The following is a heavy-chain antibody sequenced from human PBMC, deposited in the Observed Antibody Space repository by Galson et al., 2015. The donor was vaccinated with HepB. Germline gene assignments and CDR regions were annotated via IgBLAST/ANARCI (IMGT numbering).Heavy chain of an antibody. CDR2: INPNSGGT. J-gene: IGHJ6*02. CDR1: GYTFTGYY. CDR3: ARDLIVVVPAAIPPVYYYYGMDV. Sequence: SVTVSCKASGYTFTGYYMHWVRQAPGQGLEWMGWINPNSGGTNYAQKFQGRVAMTRDTSISTAYMELSRLRSDDTAVYYCARDLIVVVPAAIPPVYYYYGMDVWGQGTTVTVSS. D-gene: IGHD2-2*02. V-gene: IGHV1-2*02.